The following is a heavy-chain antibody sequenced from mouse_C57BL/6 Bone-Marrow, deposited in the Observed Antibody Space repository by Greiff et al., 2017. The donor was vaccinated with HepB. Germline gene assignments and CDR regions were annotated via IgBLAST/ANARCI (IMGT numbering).Heavy chain of an antibody. J-gene: IGHJ1*03. CDR1: GFNIKDYY. CDR3: TTSGSNYYDLSYWYFDV. D-gene: IGHD2-4*01. V-gene: IGHV14-1*01. Sequence: EVQLQQSGAELVRPGASVKLSCTASGFNIKDYYMHWVKQRPEQGLEWIGRIDPEDGDTEYAPKFQGKATMTADTSSNTAYLQLSSLTAEDTAVYYCTTSGSNYYDLSYWYFDVWGTGTTVTVSS. CDR2: IDPEDGDT.